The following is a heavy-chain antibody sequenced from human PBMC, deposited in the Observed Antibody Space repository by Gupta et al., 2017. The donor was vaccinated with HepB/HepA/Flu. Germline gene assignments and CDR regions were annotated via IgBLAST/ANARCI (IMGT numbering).Heavy chain of an antibody. CDR2: ISWNSGSR. CDR3: AKGHYYDSSGYYYVDASDI. Sequence: EGTLVESGGGGVETGRSRRGGGGEGGGKKEKVERKGGGKGPGKGLEWVSGISWNSGSRGYADSVKGRFTVSRDNAKNSLYLQMNSLSVEDTALYYCAKGHYYDSSGYYYVDASDIWGQGTMVTVSS. J-gene: IGHJ3*02. D-gene: IGHD3-22*01. CDR1: GGKKEKVE. V-gene: IGHV3-9*01.